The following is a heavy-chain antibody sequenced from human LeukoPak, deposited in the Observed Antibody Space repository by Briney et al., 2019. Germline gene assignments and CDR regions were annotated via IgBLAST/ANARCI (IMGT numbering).Heavy chain of an antibody. CDR3: SRDLTYYDMLTGSFDP. CDR2: ISSSSSTL. V-gene: IGHV3-48*01. Sequence: GGPLRLSCAASGFNFSSYSMNWVRQAPRKGLEWVSYISSSSSTLFYADSVKGRFSISRDNAKNSLYLQMNSLRAEDTAVYYCSRDLTYYDMLTGSFDPWGQGTLVTVSS. D-gene: IGHD3-9*01. J-gene: IGHJ5*02. CDR1: GFNFSSYS.